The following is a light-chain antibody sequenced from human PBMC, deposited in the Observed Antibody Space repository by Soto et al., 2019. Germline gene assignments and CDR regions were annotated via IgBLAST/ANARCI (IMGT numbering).Light chain of an antibody. J-gene: IGKJ2*01. V-gene: IGKV1-39*01. CDR3: QQSYSTPYT. CDR1: QSISSY. CDR2: AAS. Sequence: IQITQKQSSLSASVGDRVTITCRASQSISSYLNWYQQKPGKAPKLLIYAASSLQSGVPSRFSGSGSGTDFTLTISSLQPEDFATYYCQQSYSTPYTFGQVT.